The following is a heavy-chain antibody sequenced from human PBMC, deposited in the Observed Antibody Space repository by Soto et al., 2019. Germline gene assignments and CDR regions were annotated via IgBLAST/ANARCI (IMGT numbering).Heavy chain of an antibody. Sequence: ASGKVSCKASGYTFTSYYMHWVRQAPGQGLEWMGIINPSGGSTSYAQKFQGRVTMTRDTSTSTVYMELSSLRSEDTAVYYCARDLYSSGSHRGLDYYYGMDVWGQGTTVTVSS. CDR3: ARDLYSSGSHRGLDYYYGMDV. CDR1: GYTFTSYY. D-gene: IGHD6-19*01. CDR2: INPSGGST. J-gene: IGHJ6*02. V-gene: IGHV1-46*01.